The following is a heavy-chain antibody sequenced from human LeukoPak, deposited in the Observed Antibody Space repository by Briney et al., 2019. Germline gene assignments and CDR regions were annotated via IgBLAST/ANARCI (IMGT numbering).Heavy chain of an antibody. J-gene: IGHJ6*03. CDR3: AREAPYYDFWSGYYGVYYYYYYMDV. V-gene: IGHV4-39*07. Sequence: SETLSLTCTVSGGSISSSSYYWGWIRQPPGKGLEWIGSIYYSGSTCYNPSLKSRVTISVDTSKNQFSLKLSSVTAADTAVYYCAREAPYYDFWSGYYGVYYYYYYMDVWGKGTTVTVSS. CDR2: IYYSGST. D-gene: IGHD3-3*01. CDR1: GGSISSSSYY.